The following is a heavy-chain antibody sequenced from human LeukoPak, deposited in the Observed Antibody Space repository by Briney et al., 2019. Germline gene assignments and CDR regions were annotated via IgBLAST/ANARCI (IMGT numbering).Heavy chain of an antibody. CDR1: GFNVTTNY. CDR2: IYSGGTT. V-gene: IGHV3-53*01. J-gene: IGHJ4*02. D-gene: IGHD5-24*01. Sequence: KSGGSLRLSCAASGFNVTTNYMSWVRQAPGKGLEWVSAIYSGGTTYYADSVKGRFTISRDISKNTLSLQMNSLRAEDTAVYYCARGRRDGYNLGYWGQGTLVAVSS. CDR3: ARGRRDGYNLGY.